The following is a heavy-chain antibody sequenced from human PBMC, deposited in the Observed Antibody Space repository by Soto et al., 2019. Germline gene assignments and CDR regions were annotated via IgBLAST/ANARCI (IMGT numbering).Heavy chain of an antibody. D-gene: IGHD3-10*01. Sequence: QVQLVESGGGVVQPGRSLRLSCAASGFTFSSYGMHWVRQAPGKGLEWVAVIWYDGSNKYYADSVKGRFTISRDNSKNTRYLQMNSLRAEDTAVYYCARDIYGRIDYWGQGTLVTVSS. CDR2: IWYDGSNK. V-gene: IGHV3-33*01. J-gene: IGHJ4*02. CDR3: ARDIYGRIDY. CDR1: GFTFSSYG.